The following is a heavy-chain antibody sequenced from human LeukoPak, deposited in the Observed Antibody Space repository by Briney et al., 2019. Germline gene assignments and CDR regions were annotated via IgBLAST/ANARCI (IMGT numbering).Heavy chain of an antibody. Sequence: PGGSLRLSCAASGFTFSSYAMHWVRQAPGKGLEWVAVISYDGSNKYYADSVKGRFTISRDNSKNTLYLQMNSLRAEDTAVYHCASEHGIAVAAVMDVWGKGTTVTVSS. J-gene: IGHJ6*03. V-gene: IGHV3-30*01. CDR2: ISYDGSNK. D-gene: IGHD6-19*01. CDR3: ASEHGIAVAAVMDV. CDR1: GFTFSSYA.